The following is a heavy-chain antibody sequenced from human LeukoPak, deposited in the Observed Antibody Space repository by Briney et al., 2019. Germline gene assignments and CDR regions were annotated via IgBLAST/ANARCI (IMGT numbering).Heavy chain of an antibody. Sequence: QPGGSLRLSCSASGFTFSSYVMHWVRQAPGKGLEYVSGISSNGDRTYYADSVKGRFIISRDNSKNTLYLQMSSLRAEDTAVYYRVKVGCRGGTCYWAYFQHWGQGTLVTVSS. D-gene: IGHD2-15*01. J-gene: IGHJ1*01. V-gene: IGHV3-64D*09. CDR3: VKVGCRGGTCYWAYFQH. CDR2: ISSNGDRT. CDR1: GFTFSSYV.